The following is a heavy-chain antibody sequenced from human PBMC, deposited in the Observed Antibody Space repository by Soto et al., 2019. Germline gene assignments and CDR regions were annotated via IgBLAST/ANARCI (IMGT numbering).Heavy chain of an antibody. Sequence: QLQLQESGSGLVKPSQTLSLTCAVSGGSISSGGYSWSWIRQPPGKGLEWIGYIYHSGSTYYNPSLKSSVTMSVDRSTNQFSLKLSSVSAADTAVYYCAAGGGLPRYYWGQGTLVTGYS. D-gene: IGHD5-12*01. CDR2: IYHSGST. CDR1: GGSISSGGYS. CDR3: AAGGGLPRYY. V-gene: IGHV4-30-2*01. J-gene: IGHJ4*02.